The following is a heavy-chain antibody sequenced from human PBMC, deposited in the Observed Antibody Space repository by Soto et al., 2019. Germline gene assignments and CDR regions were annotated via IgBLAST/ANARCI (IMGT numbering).Heavy chain of an antibody. CDR3: ARQIFAADY. D-gene: IGHD3-9*01. Sequence: QEQLVQSGAEVKKPGSSVKVSCEAPGGTFDHAAITWVRQAPGQGLEWVGGINPMFNSTHYAQKFQGRVTITADAVTSTAFMELRGLTSDDTAVYYCARQIFAADYWGQGTLLVVSS. CDR1: GGTFDHAA. CDR2: INPMFNST. V-gene: IGHV1-69*01. J-gene: IGHJ4*02.